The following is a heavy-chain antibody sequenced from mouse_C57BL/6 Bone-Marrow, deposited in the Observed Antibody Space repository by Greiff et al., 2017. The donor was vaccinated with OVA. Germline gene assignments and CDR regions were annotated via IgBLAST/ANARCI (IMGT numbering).Heavy chain of an antibody. Sequence: EVQGVESGPVLVKPGASVKMSCKASGYTFTDYYMNWVKQSHGKSLEWIGVINPYNGGTSYNQKFKGKATLTVDKSSSTAYMELNSLTSEDSAVYYCANGLLRAWFAYWGQGTLVTVSA. D-gene: IGHD2-3*01. J-gene: IGHJ3*01. CDR2: INPYNGGT. CDR3: ANGLLRAWFAY. V-gene: IGHV1-19*01. CDR1: GYTFTDYY.